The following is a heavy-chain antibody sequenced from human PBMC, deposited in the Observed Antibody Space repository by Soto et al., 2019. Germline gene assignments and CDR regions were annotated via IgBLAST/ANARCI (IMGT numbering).Heavy chain of an antibody. CDR3: ATGHYDILTGYFYFDY. CDR1: GGTFSSYA. D-gene: IGHD3-9*01. J-gene: IGHJ4*02. Sequence: RASVKVSCKASGGTFSSYAISWVRQAPGQGLEWMGGIIPIFGTANYAQKFQGRVTITADKSTSTAYMELSSLRSEDTAVYYCATGHYDILTGYFYFDYWGQGTLVTVSS. CDR2: IIPIFGTA. V-gene: IGHV1-69*06.